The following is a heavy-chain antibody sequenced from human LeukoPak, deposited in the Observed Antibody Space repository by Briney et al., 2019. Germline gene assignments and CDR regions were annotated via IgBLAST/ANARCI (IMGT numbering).Heavy chain of an antibody. V-gene: IGHV4-39*01. CDR2: IYYSGST. J-gene: IGHJ4*02. CDR3: ARLIADYYDSSGYDY. CDR1: GCSISSSSYY. Sequence: PSETLSLTCTVSGCSISSSSYYWGWIRQPPGKGLEWIGSIYYSGSTYYNPSLNSRVTISVDTSKNQFSLKLSSVTAADTAVYYCARLIADYYDSSGYDYWGQGTMVTVPS. D-gene: IGHD3-22*01.